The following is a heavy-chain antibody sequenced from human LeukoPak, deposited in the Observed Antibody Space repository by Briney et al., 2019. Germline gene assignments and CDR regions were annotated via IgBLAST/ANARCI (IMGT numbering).Heavy chain of an antibody. CDR2: VSGSGGIT. V-gene: IGHV3-23*01. D-gene: IGHD3-16*01. J-gene: IGHJ6*04. CDR3: AKAKSTAAADYMDV. Sequence: GGSLRLSCAASGFKFGGYAMSWVRQAPGKGLEWVSVVSGSGGITYYADTVKGRFTISRDNSKNTVDLQMNSLRAEDTAVYFCAKAKSTAAADYMDVWGKGTTVRVSS. CDR1: GFKFGGYA.